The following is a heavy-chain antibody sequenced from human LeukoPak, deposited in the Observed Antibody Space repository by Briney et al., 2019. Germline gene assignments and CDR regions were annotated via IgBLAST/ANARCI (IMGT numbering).Heavy chain of an antibody. CDR3: ANGGDGYRPGGATFDY. CDR2: ISKDGSTS. CDR1: GFTFSNHW. Sequence: GGSLRLSCEASGFTFSNHWMHWVRQAPGKGLVWVSVISKDGSTSIYADSVRGRLTISRDNSKNTLYLQMNSLRAEDTAVYYCANGGDGYRPGGATFDYWGQGTLVTVSS. J-gene: IGHJ4*02. D-gene: IGHD5-24*01. V-gene: IGHV3-74*01.